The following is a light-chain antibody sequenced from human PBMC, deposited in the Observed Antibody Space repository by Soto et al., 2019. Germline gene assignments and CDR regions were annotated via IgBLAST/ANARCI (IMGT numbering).Light chain of an antibody. CDR2: GAS. V-gene: IGKV3-15*01. J-gene: IGKJ1*01. Sequence: IRMTQSPATLSVSTGERATLSCRASQSVSSNLAWYQQKPGQAPRLLIYGASTRATGIPARFSGSGSGTDFTLTISRLEPEDFAVYYCQQYDSSPKTFGQGTKVDI. CDR3: QQYDSSPKT. CDR1: QSVSSN.